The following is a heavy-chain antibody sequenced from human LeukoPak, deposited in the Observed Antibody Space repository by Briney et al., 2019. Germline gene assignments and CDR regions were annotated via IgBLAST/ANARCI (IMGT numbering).Heavy chain of an antibody. J-gene: IGHJ4*02. Sequence: ASVKVSCKASGYTFSGHYMHWVRQAPGQGLEWMGLINPSSGGTNYARKFQGRVTMTRDTSISTAYMEMSSLRSDDTAVYYCARDGEYYGSGSIFRFDYWGQGTLVTVSS. D-gene: IGHD3-10*01. CDR3: ARDGEYYGSGSIFRFDY. CDR2: INPSSGGT. CDR1: GYTFSGHY. V-gene: IGHV1-2*02.